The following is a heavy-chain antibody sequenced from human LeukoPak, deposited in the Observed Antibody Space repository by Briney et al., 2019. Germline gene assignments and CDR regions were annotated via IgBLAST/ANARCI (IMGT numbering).Heavy chain of an antibody. D-gene: IGHD4-17*01. CDR1: GYTFFTYW. Sequence: GESLKISCKGSGYTFFTYWIGWVRQMPGKGLEWMGIIYPGDSDTTYSPSFQGPVTISADKTTRTAYLQWSSLKASDTAIYYCARPSTTVDWYFDLWGRGPLVTVSS. CDR2: IYPGDSDT. V-gene: IGHV5-51*01. CDR3: ARPSTTVDWYFDL. J-gene: IGHJ2*01.